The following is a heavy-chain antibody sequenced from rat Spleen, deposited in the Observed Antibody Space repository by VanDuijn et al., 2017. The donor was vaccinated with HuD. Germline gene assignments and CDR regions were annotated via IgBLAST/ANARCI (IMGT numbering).Heavy chain of an antibody. CDR2: ISFDGSGT. D-gene: IGHD1-11*01. Sequence: EVRLVESDGGLVQPGRSLKLSCAASGFTFSDYYMAWVRQAPSKGLEWVATISFDGSGTYYRDSVKGRFTISRDNAKSTLYLQMDSLRSEDTATYYCARRYDFDYWGHESWSQSPQ. CDR3: ARRYDFDY. CDR1: GFTFSDYY. J-gene: IGHJ2*01. V-gene: IGHV5-29*01.